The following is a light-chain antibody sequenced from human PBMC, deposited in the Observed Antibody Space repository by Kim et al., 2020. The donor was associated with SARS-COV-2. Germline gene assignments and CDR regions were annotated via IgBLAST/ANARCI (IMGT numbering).Light chain of an antibody. J-gene: IGLJ2*01. Sequence: SYELTQPPSVSVSPGQTASITCSGDKLGDKYACWYQQKPGQSPVLVIYQDSKRPSGIPERFSGSNSGNTATLTISGTQAMEEADYYCQAWDNSTVVFGGGNQVTDL. CDR2: QDS. CDR3: QAWDNSTVV. V-gene: IGLV3-1*01. CDR1: KLGDKY.